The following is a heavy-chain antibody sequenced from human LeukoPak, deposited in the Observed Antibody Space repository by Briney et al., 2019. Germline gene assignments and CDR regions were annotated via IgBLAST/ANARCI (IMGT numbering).Heavy chain of an antibody. CDR3: ARHLTGGTYPMDN. D-gene: IGHD3-16*01. Sequence: PSETLSLTCSVSGDSITNYYWSWIRQPPGMGLQYIGYIHYNGNSNYNPSLGGRVTMSVDTSKNQFSLKLTSVTVADTAIYYCARHLTGGTYPMDNWGRGTLVTVSS. V-gene: IGHV4-59*08. J-gene: IGHJ4*02. CDR2: IHYNGNS. CDR1: GDSITNYY.